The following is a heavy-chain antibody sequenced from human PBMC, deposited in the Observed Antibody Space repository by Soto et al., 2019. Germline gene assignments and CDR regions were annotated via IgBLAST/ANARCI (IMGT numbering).Heavy chain of an antibody. CDR1: GFTFSTYG. D-gene: IGHD4-17*01. Sequence: QVQLVESGGGEVKPGRSLTISCAASGFTFSTYGMHWVRQTPGKGLEGVAVISYDGTNKFYSDSVNGRFTISRDNFKNKLTLQMNRLRSYDTAVYYCAKDLQSYGDYDYYFYGMDVWGLGTRVPVSS. CDR3: AKDLQSYGDYDYYFYGMDV. J-gene: IGHJ6*02. CDR2: ISYDGTNK. V-gene: IGHV3-30*18.